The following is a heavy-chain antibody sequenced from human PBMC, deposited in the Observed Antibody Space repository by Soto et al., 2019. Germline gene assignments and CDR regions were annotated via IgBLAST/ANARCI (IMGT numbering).Heavy chain of an antibody. Sequence: SETLSLTCTVSGGSISSYYWSWIRQPPGKGLEWIGYIYYSGSTNYNPSLKSRVTISVDTSKNQFSLKLSSVTAADTAVYYCARHGVAAAGSYFDYWGQGILVTVSS. CDR3: ARHGVAAAGSYFDY. CDR1: GGSISSYY. CDR2: IYYSGST. D-gene: IGHD6-13*01. J-gene: IGHJ4*02. V-gene: IGHV4-59*08.